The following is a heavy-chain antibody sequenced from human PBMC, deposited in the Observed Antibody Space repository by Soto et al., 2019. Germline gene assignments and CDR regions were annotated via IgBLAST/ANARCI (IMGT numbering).Heavy chain of an antibody. CDR2: INHSGST. V-gene: IGHV4-34*01. CDR3: ARGLYYYGSGSYLY. D-gene: IGHD3-10*01. CDR1: GGSFSGYY. J-gene: IGHJ4*02. Sequence: SETLSLTCAVYGGSFSGYYWSWIRQPPGKGLEWIGEINHSGSTNYNPSLKSRVTISVDTSKNQFSLKLSSVTAADTAVYYCARGLYYYGSGSYLYWGQGTLVTVSS.